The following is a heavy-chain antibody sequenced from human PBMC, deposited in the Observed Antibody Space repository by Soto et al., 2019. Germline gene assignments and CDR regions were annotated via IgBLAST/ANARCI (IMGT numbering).Heavy chain of an antibody. CDR1: GYTFTGYY. V-gene: IGHV1-2*04. J-gene: IGHJ6*02. D-gene: IGHD3-3*01. CDR3: ARDGNDFRSGYYTGIKYYYYGMDV. Sequence: GASVKVSCKASGYTFTGYYMHWVRQAPGQGLEWMGWINPNSGGTNYAQKFQGWVTMTRDTSISTAYMELSRLRSDDTAVYYCARDGNDFRSGYYTGIKYYYYGMDVWGQGTTVTVSS. CDR2: INPNSGGT.